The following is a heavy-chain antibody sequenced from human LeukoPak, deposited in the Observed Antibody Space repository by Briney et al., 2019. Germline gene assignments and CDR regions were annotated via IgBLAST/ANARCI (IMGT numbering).Heavy chain of an antibody. Sequence: ASVKVSCKASGYTFTGYYMHWVRQAPGQGLEWMGWINPNSGGTNYAQKFQGRVTMTRDTSISTAYMELSRLRSDDTAVYYCARDAADTAMVLFDYWGQGTLVTVSS. J-gene: IGHJ4*02. CDR3: ARDAADTAMVLFDY. CDR1: GYTFTGYY. CDR2: INPNSGGT. D-gene: IGHD5-18*01. V-gene: IGHV1-2*02.